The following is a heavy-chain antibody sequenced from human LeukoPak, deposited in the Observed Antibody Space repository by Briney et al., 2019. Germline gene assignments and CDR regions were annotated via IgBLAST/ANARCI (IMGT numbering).Heavy chain of an antibody. CDR1: GYTFTGYY. Sequence: ASVKVSCKASGYTFTGYYMHWVRQAPGQGLEWMGWINPNSGGTNYAQKFQGWVTMTRDTSISTAYMELSRLRSDDTAVYYCARAAPLEWLFDAFDIWGQGTMVTVSS. J-gene: IGHJ3*02. V-gene: IGHV1-2*04. D-gene: IGHD3-3*01. CDR2: INPNSGGT. CDR3: ARAAPLEWLFDAFDI.